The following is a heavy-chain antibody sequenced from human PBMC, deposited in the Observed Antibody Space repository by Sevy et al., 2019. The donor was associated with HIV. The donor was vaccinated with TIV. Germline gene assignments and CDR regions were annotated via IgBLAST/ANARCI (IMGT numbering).Heavy chain of an antibody. Sequence: SETLSLTCTVSGGSISSYYWSWIRQPAGKGLEWIGRIYTSGCTNYNPSLKSRVTMSVDTSKNQFSLKLSSVTAADTAVYYCARDCSSTSCSKGGFDYWGQGTLVTVSS. J-gene: IGHJ4*02. CDR3: ARDCSSTSCSKGGFDY. CDR2: IYTSGCT. D-gene: IGHD2-2*01. CDR1: GGSISSYY. V-gene: IGHV4-4*07.